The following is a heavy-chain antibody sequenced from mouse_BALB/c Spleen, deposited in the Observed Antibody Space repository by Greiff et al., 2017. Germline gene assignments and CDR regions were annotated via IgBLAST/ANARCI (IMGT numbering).Heavy chain of an antibody. Sequence: VQLQQSGAELVRPGSSVKISCKASGYAFSSYWMNWVKQRPGQGLEWIGQIYPGDGDTNYNGKFKGKATLTADKSSSTAYMQLSSLTSEDSAVYYCARGDGYGAWFAYWGQGTLVTVSA. D-gene: IGHD2-2*01. CDR3: ARGDGYGAWFAY. CDR2: IYPGDGDT. CDR1: GYAFSSYW. J-gene: IGHJ3*01. V-gene: IGHV1-80*01.